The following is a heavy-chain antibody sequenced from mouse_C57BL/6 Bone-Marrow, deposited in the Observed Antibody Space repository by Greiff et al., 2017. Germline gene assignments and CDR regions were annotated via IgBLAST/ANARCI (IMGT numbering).Heavy chain of an antibody. V-gene: IGHV1-50*01. Sequence: VKLQESGAELVKPVASVKLSCKASGYTFTSYWMQWVKQRPGQGLEWIGEIDPSDSYTNYNQKFKGKATLTVDTSSSTAYMQLSSLTSEDSAVYYCAKEVTTRDYYAMDYWGQGTSVTVSS. D-gene: IGHD2-2*01. CDR3: AKEVTTRDYYAMDY. CDR2: IDPSDSYT. J-gene: IGHJ4*01. CDR1: GYTFTSYW.